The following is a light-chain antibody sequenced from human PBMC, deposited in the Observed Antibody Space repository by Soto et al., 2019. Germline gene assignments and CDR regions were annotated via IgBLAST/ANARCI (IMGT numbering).Light chain of an antibody. J-gene: IGLJ3*02. CDR1: SSNIGAGYD. V-gene: IGLV1-40*01. CDR3: QYYDSSLSGSV. CDR2: GNS. Sequence: QSVLTQPPSVSGAPGQRVTISCTGSSSNIGAGYDVHWYQQLPGTAPKLLIYGNSNRPSGVPDRFSGSKSGTSASLAITGLQPEDEADYYCQYYDSSLSGSVFGGGTKLTVL.